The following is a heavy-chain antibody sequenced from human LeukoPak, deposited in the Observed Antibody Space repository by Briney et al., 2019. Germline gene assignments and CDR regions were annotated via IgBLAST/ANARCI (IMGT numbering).Heavy chain of an antibody. D-gene: IGHD2-15*01. CDR3: ARRYCTGGSCFGDAFDI. Sequence: GESLKISCKGSGYLFTSYWISWVRQMPGTGLEWIGRIDPSDSYTNYSPSIQGHVTVSADKSISTAYLQWSSLKASDTAIYYCARRYCTGGSCFGDAFDIWGQGTMVTVSS. CDR2: IDPSDSYT. CDR1: GYLFTSYW. J-gene: IGHJ3*02. V-gene: IGHV5-10-1*01.